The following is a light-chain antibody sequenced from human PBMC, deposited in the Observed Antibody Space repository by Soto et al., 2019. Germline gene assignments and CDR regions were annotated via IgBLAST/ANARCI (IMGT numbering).Light chain of an antibody. V-gene: IGLV2-23*02. Sequence: QSALTQPASVSGSPGQSITISCTGTSSDVGTYNLVSWYQQYPGKAPKLLIYEVSQWPSGISDRFSGSKSGNTASLTISGLQAEDEADYYCCSYAGSSGGYVFGTGTKLTVL. CDR2: EVS. CDR3: CSYAGSSGGYV. CDR1: SSDVGTYNL. J-gene: IGLJ1*01.